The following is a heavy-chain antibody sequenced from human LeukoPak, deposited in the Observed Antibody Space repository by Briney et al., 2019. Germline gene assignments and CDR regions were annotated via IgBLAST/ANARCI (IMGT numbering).Heavy chain of an antibody. D-gene: IGHD2-15*01. CDR2: IKQDGSDK. Sequence: PGGSLRLSCAASGLTFNSYWMHWVRQAPGEGLEWVASIKQDGSDKYYVDSVRGRFTIPRDNAKNSLYLQMNSLRAEDTALYYCARAGLLGAFDILGQGTMVTVSS. CDR1: GLTFNSYW. CDR3: ARAGLLGAFDI. V-gene: IGHV3-7*04. J-gene: IGHJ3*02.